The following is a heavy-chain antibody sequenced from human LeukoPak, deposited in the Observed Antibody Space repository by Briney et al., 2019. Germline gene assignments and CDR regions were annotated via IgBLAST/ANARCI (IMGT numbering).Heavy chain of an antibody. J-gene: IGHJ5*02. D-gene: IGHD2-2*02. CDR2: IYYSGST. CDR1: GGSISNGSYY. V-gene: IGHV4-39*01. Sequence: SETLSLTCTVSGGSISNGSYYWSWIRQPPGKGLEWIGSIYYSGSTYYNPSLKSRVTISVDTSKNQFSLKLSSVTAADTAVYYCARHIVVVPAAIISAGWFDPWGQGTLVTVSS. CDR3: ARHIVVVPAAIISAGWFDP.